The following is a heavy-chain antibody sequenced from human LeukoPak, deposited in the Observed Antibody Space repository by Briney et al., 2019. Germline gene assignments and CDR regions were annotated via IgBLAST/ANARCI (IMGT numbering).Heavy chain of an antibody. Sequence: GASVKVSCKASGYTFTSYYMHWVRQAPGQGLEWMGIINPSGGSTSYAQKFQGRVTMTRDTSTSTVYMELSSLRSEDTAVYYCARGLPRVGATRRFPNWLDPWGQGTLVTVSS. J-gene: IGHJ5*02. CDR1: GYTFTSYY. V-gene: IGHV1-46*01. CDR2: INPSGGST. CDR3: ARGLPRVGATRRFPNWLDP. D-gene: IGHD1-26*01.